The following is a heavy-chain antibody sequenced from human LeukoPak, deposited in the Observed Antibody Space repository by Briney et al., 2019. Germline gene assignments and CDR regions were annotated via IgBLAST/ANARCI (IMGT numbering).Heavy chain of an antibody. J-gene: IGHJ1*01. CDR1: GFTFSNYW. Sequence: PGGSLRLSCEGSGFTFSNYWMSWLRQAPGEGLDWVASTKRDESEKYSADSVKGRFTISRDNSKNTLYLQMNSLRAEDTAVYYCAKDMAEYFQHWGQGTLVTVSS. V-gene: IGHV3-7*03. CDR3: AKDMAEYFQH. CDR2: TKRDESEK.